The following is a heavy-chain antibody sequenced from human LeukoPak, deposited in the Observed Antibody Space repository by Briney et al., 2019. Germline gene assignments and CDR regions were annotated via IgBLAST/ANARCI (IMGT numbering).Heavy chain of an antibody. CDR3: ARHPPYTAYSGSWGGNYFDY. CDR1: GGAISSSGYY. D-gene: IGHD6-13*01. Sequence: KPSETLSLTCSVSGGAISSSGYYWGWIRHPPGKGLEWMGTIYYSGSTYYNPSLKSRVTISVDTSKNQFSLNLRSLTAADTAVYYCARHPPYTAYSGSWGGNYFDYWGQGTLVTVSS. J-gene: IGHJ4*02. CDR2: IYYSGST. V-gene: IGHV4-39*01.